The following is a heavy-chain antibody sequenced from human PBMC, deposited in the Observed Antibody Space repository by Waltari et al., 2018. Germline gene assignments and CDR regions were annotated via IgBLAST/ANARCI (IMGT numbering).Heavy chain of an antibody. J-gene: IGHJ4*02. Sequence: QLQLQQSGPGLVKPSEFLSLTCTVPGDSMSSSYWWCWVRQSPEKGLAWIGQITRSGKTNYHPAFVSRVVVSIDSSNHQFSLKLLSATAADTAVYYCARDRGRGIYLDTWGQGTLVTVSP. CDR1: GDSMSSSYW. V-gene: IGHV4-4*02. CDR2: ITRSGKT. D-gene: IGHD2-15*01. CDR3: ARDRGRGIYLDT.